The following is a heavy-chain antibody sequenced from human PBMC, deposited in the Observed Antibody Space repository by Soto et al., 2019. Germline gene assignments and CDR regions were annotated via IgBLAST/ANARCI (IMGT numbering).Heavy chain of an antibody. Sequence: EVQLLESGGGLVQPGGSLRLSCAASGLTFRSNSMGCVRQAPGKGREWVSATTASGGRAYYADSVKGRFTISRDNSQNTLYLQMNSLRAEDTAVYYCAKDLRGPSAGTWYFDYWGQGTLVTVSS. J-gene: IGHJ4*02. CDR2: TTASGGRA. V-gene: IGHV3-23*01. D-gene: IGHD6-13*01. CDR1: GLTFRSNS. CDR3: AKDLRGPSAGTWYFDY.